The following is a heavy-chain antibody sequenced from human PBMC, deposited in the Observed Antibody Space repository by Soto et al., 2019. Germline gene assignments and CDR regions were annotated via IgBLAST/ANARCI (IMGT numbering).Heavy chain of an antibody. Sequence: QVQLVESGGGVVQPGRSLRLSCAASGFTFSSYAMHWVRQAPGKGLEWVAVISYDGSNKYYADSVKGRFTISRDNSKNTLYLQMNSLRAEDTAVYYCARNRIEMNMDVWGHGTTVTVSS. D-gene: IGHD2-15*01. V-gene: IGHV3-30-3*01. CDR3: ARNRIEMNMDV. CDR1: GFTFSSYA. J-gene: IGHJ6*02. CDR2: ISYDGSNK.